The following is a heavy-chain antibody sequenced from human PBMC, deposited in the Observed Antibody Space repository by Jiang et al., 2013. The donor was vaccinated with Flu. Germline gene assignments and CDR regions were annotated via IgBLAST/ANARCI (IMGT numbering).Heavy chain of an antibody. CDR1: GFTFTSSA. CDR3: AAGAYCGDDCYSNFDY. Sequence: GAEVKKPGTSVKVSCKASGFTFTSSAVQWMRQARGQRLEWIGWIVVGSGNTNYAQKFQERVTITRDMSTSTAYMELSSLRSEDTAVYYCAAGAYCGDDCYSNFDYWGQGTLVTVSS. D-gene: IGHD2-21*02. J-gene: IGHJ4*02. V-gene: IGHV1-58*01. CDR2: IVVGSGNT.